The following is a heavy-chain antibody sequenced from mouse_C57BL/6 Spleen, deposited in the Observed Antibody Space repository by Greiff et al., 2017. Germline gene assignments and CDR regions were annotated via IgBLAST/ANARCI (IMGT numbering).Heavy chain of an antibody. J-gene: IGHJ2*01. CDR2: INPNNGGT. V-gene: IGHV1-26*01. D-gene: IGHD1-1*01. CDR3: ARGGYGSSPDY. CDR1: GYTFTDYY. Sequence: VQLQQSGPELVKPGASVKISCKASGYTFTDYYMNWVKQSHGKSLEWIGDINPNNGGTSYNQKFKGKATLTVDKSSSTAYMELRSLTSEDSAVYYGARGGYGSSPDYWGQGTTLTVSA.